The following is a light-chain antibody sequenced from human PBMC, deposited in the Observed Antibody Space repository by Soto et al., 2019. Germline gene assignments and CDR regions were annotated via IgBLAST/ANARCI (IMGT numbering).Light chain of an antibody. CDR2: SNN. Sequence: QSVLTQSPSASGTPGQRVTISCSGGSSNIGRDTVNWYQQLPGTAPKLLIYSNNQRPSGVPDRFSGSKSGTSASLAISGLQSEDEADYYYASWDGSLNGWVFGGGTKLTVL. V-gene: IGLV1-44*01. CDR1: SSNIGRDT. CDR3: ASWDGSLNGWV. J-gene: IGLJ3*02.